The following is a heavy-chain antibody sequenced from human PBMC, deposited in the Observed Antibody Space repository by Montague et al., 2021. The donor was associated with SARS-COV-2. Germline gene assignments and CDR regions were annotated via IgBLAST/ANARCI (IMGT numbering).Heavy chain of an antibody. J-gene: IGHJ6*02. CDR1: GGSIRSGSYY. V-gene: IGHV4-61*02. Sequence: TLSLTCTVSGGSIRSGSYYWSWIRQPAGKGLEWIGRIYSSGSTXYKPSLKSRVTMSVDTSKNQFSLKVSSVTAADTAVYYCARDHGDYSYYYGLDVWGQGTTVTVSS. D-gene: IGHD4-17*01. CDR2: IYSSGST. CDR3: ARDHGDYSYYYGLDV.